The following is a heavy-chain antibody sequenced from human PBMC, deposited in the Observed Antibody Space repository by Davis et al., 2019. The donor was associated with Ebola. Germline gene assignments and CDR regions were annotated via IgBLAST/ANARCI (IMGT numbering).Heavy chain of an antibody. J-gene: IGHJ2*01. D-gene: IGHD2-21*01. Sequence: MPGETLSLTCTVSGGAISSYDWSGIRQPPGKGLEWIGYIYDSGSTNHNASLKSRVTISVDTSKNQFSLRLASVTAADTAMYFCARVLRGRYSGRRAYSHWHPYYFDLWGRGPLVTVSS. CDR2: IYDSGST. CDR1: GGAISSYD. CDR3: ARVLRGRYSGRRAYSHWHPYYFDL. V-gene: IGHV4-59*01.